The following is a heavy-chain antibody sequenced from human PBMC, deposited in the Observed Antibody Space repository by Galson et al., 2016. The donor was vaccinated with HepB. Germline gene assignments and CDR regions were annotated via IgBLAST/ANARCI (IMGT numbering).Heavy chain of an antibody. CDR1: GFTFSRYA. V-gene: IGHV3-23*01. CDR2: ISGNGGST. CDR3: AKIIMVQGGFYFYGMNV. J-gene: IGHJ6*02. Sequence: SLRLSCAASGFTFSRYAMSWVRQAPGKGLEWVSTISGNGGSTYYADSVKGRFTISTDNSKNTLYLQMNGLRADDTAVYYCAKIIMVQGGFYFYGMNVWGQGTTGTVSS. D-gene: IGHD3-10*01.